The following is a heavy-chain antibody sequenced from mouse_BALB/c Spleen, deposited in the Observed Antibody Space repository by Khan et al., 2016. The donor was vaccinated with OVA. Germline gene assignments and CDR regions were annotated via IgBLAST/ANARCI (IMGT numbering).Heavy chain of an antibody. D-gene: IGHD2-2*01. Sequence: QIQLVQSGPELKKPGETVRISCKASGYTFTTAGMQWVQKMPGKGLKWIGWINTHSGVPKYAEDFKGRFAFSLETSASTAYLQITNLKNEDTATYGCASCYGYGWYFDVWGAGTTVTVSS. CDR3: ASCYGYGWYFDV. V-gene: IGHV9-4*02. CDR1: GYTFTTAG. CDR2: INTHSGVP. J-gene: IGHJ1*01.